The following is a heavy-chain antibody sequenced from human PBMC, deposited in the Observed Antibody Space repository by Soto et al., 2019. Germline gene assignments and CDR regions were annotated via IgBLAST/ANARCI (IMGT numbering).Heavy chain of an antibody. CDR3: ARGFVVVSAASYYYYYSGMDV. D-gene: IGHD2-2*01. CDR2: INPNSGGT. V-gene: IGHV1-2*04. Sequence: ASVKVSCKASGYTFTGYYMHWVRQAPGQGLEWMGWINPNSGGTNYAQKFQGWVTMTRDTSISTAYMELSRLRSDDTAVYYCARGFVVVSAASYYYYYSGMDVWGQGTTVTGLL. J-gene: IGHJ6*02. CDR1: GYTFTGYY.